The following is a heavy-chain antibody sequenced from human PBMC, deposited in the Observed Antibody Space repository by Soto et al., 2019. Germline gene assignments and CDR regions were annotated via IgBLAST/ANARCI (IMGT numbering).Heavy chain of an antibody. V-gene: IGHV4-31*03. CDR2: IYYSGST. CDR3: ARSPEATVTAFDY. D-gene: IGHD4-17*01. J-gene: IGHJ4*02. Sequence: QVQLQESGPGLVKPSQTLSLTCTVSGGSISSGGYYWSWIRQHPGKGLEWFGYIYYSGSTYYNPSLRSRVSISGDTSKNQFSLKLSSVTAADTAVYDCARSPEATVTAFDYWGQGTLVTVSS. CDR1: GGSISSGGYY.